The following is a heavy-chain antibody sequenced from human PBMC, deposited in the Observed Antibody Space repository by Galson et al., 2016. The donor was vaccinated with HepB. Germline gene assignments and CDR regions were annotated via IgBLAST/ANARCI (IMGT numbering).Heavy chain of an antibody. D-gene: IGHD3-16*01. Sequence: PALVKPTQTLTLTCTYSGFSLSTSGMCVSWIRQTPGKALEWLALVDWDGDKYYSTSLKTRLTISKDISKNQVVLTMTNMDPVDTATYYCARTRRGGLPNHYFDDWGQRTLVNVS. CDR2: VDWDGDK. CDR3: ARTRRGGLPNHYFDD. V-gene: IGHV2-70*01. J-gene: IGHJ4*02. CDR1: GFSLSTSGMC.